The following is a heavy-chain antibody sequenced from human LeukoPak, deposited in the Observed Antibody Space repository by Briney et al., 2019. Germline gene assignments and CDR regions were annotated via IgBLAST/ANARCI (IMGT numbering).Heavy chain of an antibody. J-gene: IGHJ4*02. CDR3: ASMNPWYSGSNPFDN. CDR1: GFTVSSNY. Sequence: GGSLRLSCAVSGFTVSSNYMSWVRQAPGKGLEWVSLIYSGGSTNYADSVKGRFTISRDNSKNTLYLQMNSLRAEDTAVYYCASMNPWYSGSNPFDNWGQGTLVTVSS. CDR2: IYSGGST. V-gene: IGHV3-53*01. D-gene: IGHD1-26*01.